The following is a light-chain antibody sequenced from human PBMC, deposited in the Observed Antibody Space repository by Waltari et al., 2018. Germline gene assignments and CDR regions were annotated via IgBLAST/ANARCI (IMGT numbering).Light chain of an antibody. CDR3: SSYAGSNNFVV. CDR2: EVS. Sequence: QSALTQPPSASGSPGQSVTISCTGTSSDVGGYNYVSWYQQHPGKAPKLMIYEVSKRPSGVPDRCSGSKSGNTASLTVSGLQAEDEADYYCSSYAGSNNFVVVGGGTKLTVL. CDR1: SSDVGGYNY. V-gene: IGLV2-8*01. J-gene: IGLJ2*01.